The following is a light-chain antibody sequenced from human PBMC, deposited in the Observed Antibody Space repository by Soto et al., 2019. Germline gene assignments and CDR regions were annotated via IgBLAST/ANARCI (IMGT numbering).Light chain of an antibody. V-gene: IGKV1-9*01. J-gene: IGKJ5*01. CDR1: QGISNY. CDR2: AAS. CDR3: KKVNSYPIT. Sequence: DIQLTQSPSFLSASVGDRVTITCRASQGISNYLAWYQQKAGRAPKLLIYAASTLQSGVPSRFSGSGSGTEFTLTISSLQPEDFATYYCKKVNSYPITFGQGTRLEIK.